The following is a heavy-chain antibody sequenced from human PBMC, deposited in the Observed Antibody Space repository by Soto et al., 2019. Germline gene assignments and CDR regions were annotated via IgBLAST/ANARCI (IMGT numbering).Heavy chain of an antibody. CDR2: IDTSSSFI. CDR3: ARDGEYSDYENWYFDL. D-gene: IGHD5-12*01. Sequence: EVQLVESGGGPVKPGGSLRLSCAASGFTFNTYSMNWVRQAPGKGLEWVSSIDTSSSFIYYGGSLKGRFTISRDNAKNSLYLQMNNLKAEDTAVYYCARDGEYSDYENWYFDLWGRGTLVTVSS. J-gene: IGHJ2*01. CDR1: GFTFNTYS. V-gene: IGHV3-21*01.